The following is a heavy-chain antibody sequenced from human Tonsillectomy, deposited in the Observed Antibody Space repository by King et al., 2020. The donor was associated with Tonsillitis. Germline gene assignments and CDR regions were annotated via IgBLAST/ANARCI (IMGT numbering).Heavy chain of an antibody. J-gene: IGHJ4*01. V-gene: IGHV3-23*04. D-gene: IGHD2-21*01. CDR3: AKDSGAPGVVIAFPPN. Sequence: VQLVESGGGLVQPGGSLRLSCAASGFTFNSYAMSWVRQAPGKGLEWVSAISGSGGSTYYADSVKGRFTISRDNSKNTLYLQMNSLRAEDTAVYYLAKDSGAPGVVIAFPPNWGPGTLV. CDR2: ISGSGGST. CDR1: GFTFNSYA.